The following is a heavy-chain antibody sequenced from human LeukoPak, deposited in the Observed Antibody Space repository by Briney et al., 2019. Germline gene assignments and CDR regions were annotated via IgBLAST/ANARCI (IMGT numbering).Heavy chain of an antibody. CDR1: GGSISSSSYY. Sequence: SETLSLTCTVSGGSISSSSYYWGWLRQPPGTGLEGIGSIYYSGSTYYNPSLKSRVTISVDTSKNQFSLKLSSVTAADTAVYYCARWGYYGSGSPFDYWGQGTLVTVSS. V-gene: IGHV4-39*01. CDR3: ARWGYYGSGSPFDY. D-gene: IGHD3-10*01. J-gene: IGHJ4*02. CDR2: IYYSGST.